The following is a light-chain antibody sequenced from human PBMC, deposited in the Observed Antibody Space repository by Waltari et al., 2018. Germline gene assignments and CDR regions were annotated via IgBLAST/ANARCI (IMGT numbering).Light chain of an antibody. CDR2: EAS. CDR1: QSISNW. Sequence: DIQMTQSPSSLSASVGDKVTITCQASQSISNWLAWYQQKPGRAPKTLIYEASSLESGVPSRFSGSGSGTDFTLIISSLQPEDFAIYYCQHYNSPPYNFGQGTKVEIK. CDR3: QHYNSPPYN. J-gene: IGKJ2*01. V-gene: IGKV1-5*01.